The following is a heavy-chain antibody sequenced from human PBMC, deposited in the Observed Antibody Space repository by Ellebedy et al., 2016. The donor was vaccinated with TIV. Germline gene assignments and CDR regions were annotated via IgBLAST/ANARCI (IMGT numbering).Heavy chain of an antibody. V-gene: IGHV3-21*01. CDR3: ASGSSTSCSDY. J-gene: IGHJ4*02. CDR1: GFTFSSYS. Sequence: GESLKISXAASGFTFSSYSMNWVRQAPGKGLEWVSSISSSSSYIYYADSVKGRFTISRDNAKNSLYLQMNSLRAEDTAVYYCASGSSTSCSDYWGQGTLVTVSS. CDR2: ISSSSSYI. D-gene: IGHD2-2*01.